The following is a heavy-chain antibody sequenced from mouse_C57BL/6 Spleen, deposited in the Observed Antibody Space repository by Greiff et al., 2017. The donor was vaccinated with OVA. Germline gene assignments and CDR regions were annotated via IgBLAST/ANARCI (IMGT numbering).Heavy chain of an antibody. Sequence: EVMLVESGGGLVKPGGSLKLSCAASGFTFSDYGMHWVRQAPEKGLEWVAYISSGSSTIYYADTVKGRFTISRDNAKNTLFLQMTSLRSEDTAMYYCARPFITTVVAGFDYWGQGTTLTVSS. D-gene: IGHD1-1*01. V-gene: IGHV5-17*01. CDR1: GFTFSDYG. CDR2: ISSGSSTI. CDR3: ARPFITTVVAGFDY. J-gene: IGHJ2*01.